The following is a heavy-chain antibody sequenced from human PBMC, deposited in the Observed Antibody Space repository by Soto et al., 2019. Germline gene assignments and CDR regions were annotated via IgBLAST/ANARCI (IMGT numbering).Heavy chain of an antibody. V-gene: IGHV1-18*01. D-gene: IGHD6-19*01. Sequence: QVQLVQSGAAVKKPGASVKVSCKASGYTFSSYGISWVRQAPGQGLEWMGWISVYNDNTNYAQNLQGRVAMTTDTSTSTAYMELRSLRSDDTAVYYCARGSGWYADYYYGMDVWGQGTTVTVSS. CDR2: ISVYNDNT. J-gene: IGHJ6*02. CDR1: GYTFSSYG. CDR3: ARGSGWYADYYYGMDV.